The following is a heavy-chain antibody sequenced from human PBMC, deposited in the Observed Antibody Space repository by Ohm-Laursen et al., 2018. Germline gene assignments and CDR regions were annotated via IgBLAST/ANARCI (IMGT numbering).Heavy chain of an antibody. V-gene: IGHV3-33*06. CDR1: GFTFSSYG. Sequence: SLRLSCAASGFTFSSYGMHWVRQAPGKGLEWVAVIWYDGSNKYYADAVKGRFTISRDNSKNTLYLQMNSLRVDDTAVYYCAKGPGNTNGLPEYWGQGTL. D-gene: IGHD2-2*01. J-gene: IGHJ4*02. CDR2: IWYDGSNK. CDR3: AKGPGNTNGLPEY.